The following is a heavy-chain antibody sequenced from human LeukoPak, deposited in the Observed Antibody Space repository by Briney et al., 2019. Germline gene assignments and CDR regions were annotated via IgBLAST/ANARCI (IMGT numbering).Heavy chain of an antibody. J-gene: IGHJ3*02. CDR2: IIPILGIA. Sequence: GASVKVSCKASGGTFSSYAISWVRQAPGQGLEWMGRIIPILGIANYAQKFQGRVTITADKSTSTAYMELSSLRVEDTAVYYCARPPGSTVYYAFDIWGQGTMVTVSP. CDR1: GGTFSSYA. D-gene: IGHD1-14*01. V-gene: IGHV1-69*04. CDR3: ARPPGSTVYYAFDI.